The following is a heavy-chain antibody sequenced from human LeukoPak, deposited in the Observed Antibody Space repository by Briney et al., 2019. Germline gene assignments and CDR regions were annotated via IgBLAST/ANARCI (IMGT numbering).Heavy chain of an antibody. D-gene: IGHD3-3*01. CDR3: ARGYRYDSLSGHPFDI. J-gene: IGHJ3*02. Sequence: ASVKVSCKASGYTFIGHFMHWVRQAPGQGLEWMGWINPKSGDTNYAQKFQGRVTISRDTSISTAHLELSSLKFDDAAVYYCARGYRYDSLSGHPFDIWGQGTKVTASS. V-gene: IGHV1-2*02. CDR1: GYTFIGHF. CDR2: INPKSGDT.